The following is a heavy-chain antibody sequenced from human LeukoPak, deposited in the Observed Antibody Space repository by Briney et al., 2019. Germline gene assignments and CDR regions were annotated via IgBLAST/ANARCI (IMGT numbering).Heavy chain of an antibody. CDR3: ARAGNSDYDILTGYSPYNWFDP. D-gene: IGHD3-9*01. CDR1: GYTFTSYY. CDR2: INPSGGRT. Sequence: GASVKVSCKASGYTFTSYYMHWVRQAPGQGLEWMGIINPSGGRTSYAQKFQGRVTMTRDTSTSTVYMELSSLRSEDTAVYYCARAGNSDYDILTGYSPYNWFDPWGQGTLVTVSS. J-gene: IGHJ5*02. V-gene: IGHV1-46*01.